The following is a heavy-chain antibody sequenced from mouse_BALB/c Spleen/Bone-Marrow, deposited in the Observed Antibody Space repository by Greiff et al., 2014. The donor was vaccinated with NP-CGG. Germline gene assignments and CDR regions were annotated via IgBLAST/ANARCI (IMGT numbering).Heavy chain of an antibody. D-gene: IGHD2-3*01. V-gene: IGHV3-1*02. Sequence: VQLKESGPDLVKPSQSLSLTSTVTGYSITSGYSWHWIRQFPGNKLEWMGYIHYSGTTNYNPSLKSRISITRDTSKNQFFLQLNSVTSDDTATYYCARQNDGYLYYAMDYWGQGTSVTVSS. CDR1: GYSITSGYS. J-gene: IGHJ4*01. CDR2: IHYSGTT. CDR3: ARQNDGYLYYAMDY.